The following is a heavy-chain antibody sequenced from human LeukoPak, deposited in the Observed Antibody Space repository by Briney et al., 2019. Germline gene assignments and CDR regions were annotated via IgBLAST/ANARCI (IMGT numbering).Heavy chain of an antibody. CDR1: GFTFSSYA. CDR2: ISGSGGST. V-gene: IGHV3-23*01. Sequence: GGSLRLSCAASGFTFSSYAMSWVRQAPGKGLEWVSAISGSGGSTYYADSVKGRFTISRDNSKNTLYLQMNSLRAEDTAVYYCARGVVIGNWFDPWGQGTLVTVSS. CDR3: ARGVVIGNWFDP. D-gene: IGHD3-22*01. J-gene: IGHJ5*02.